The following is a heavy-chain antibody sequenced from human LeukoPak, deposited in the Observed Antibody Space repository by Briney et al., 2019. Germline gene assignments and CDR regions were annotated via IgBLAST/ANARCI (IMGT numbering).Heavy chain of an antibody. D-gene: IGHD1-26*01. V-gene: IGHV1-69*04. Sequence: ASVKVSCKASGGTFSSYAISWVRQAPGQGLGWMGRIIPILGIANYAQKFQGRVTITADKSTSTAYMELSSLRSEDTAVYYCARERVGLGATVHYFDYWGQGTLVTVSS. CDR1: GGTFSSYA. CDR2: IIPILGIA. CDR3: ARERVGLGATVHYFDY. J-gene: IGHJ4*02.